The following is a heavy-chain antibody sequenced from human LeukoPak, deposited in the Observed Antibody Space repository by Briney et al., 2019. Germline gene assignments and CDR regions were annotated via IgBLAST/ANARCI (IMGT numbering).Heavy chain of an antibody. CDR3: ARVSPGYYDFWSGYYQDFDY. CDR1: GYTFTSYD. V-gene: IGHV1-8*01. J-gene: IGHJ4*02. D-gene: IGHD3-3*01. Sequence: ASVKVSCTASGYTFTSYDINWVRQATGQGLEWMGWMNPNSGNTGYAQKFQGRVTMTRNTSISTAYMELSSLRSEDTAVYYCARVSPGYYDFWSGYYQDFDYWGQGTLVTVSS. CDR2: MNPNSGNT.